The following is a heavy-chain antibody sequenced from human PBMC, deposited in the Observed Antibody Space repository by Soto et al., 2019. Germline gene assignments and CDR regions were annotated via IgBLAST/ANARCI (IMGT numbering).Heavy chain of an antibody. CDR3: ARTLNDWLLGLE. CDR2: ISAYNGNT. D-gene: IGHD1-1*01. Sequence: QVKLVQSGGEVKKPGASVKISCKASGYTFSSYGISWVRKAPGQGLEWMGWISAYNGNTNYAQKFQGRVTMTTDTSTSTADMELRSLRSDDTAIYYCARTLNDWLLGLEWGQGTLVTVSS. CDR1: GYTFSSYG. V-gene: IGHV1-18*01. J-gene: IGHJ4*02.